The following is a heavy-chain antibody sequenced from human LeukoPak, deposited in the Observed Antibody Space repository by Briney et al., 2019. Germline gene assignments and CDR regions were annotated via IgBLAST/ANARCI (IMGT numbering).Heavy chain of an antibody. V-gene: IGHV1-2*02. CDR1: GGTFSSYA. CDR2: INPNSGGT. Sequence: ASVKVSCKASGGTFSSYAISWVRQAPGQGLEWMGWINPNSGGTNYAQKFQGRVTMTRDTSISTAYMELSRLRSDDTAVYYCARGYGDYGNYWGQGTLVTVSS. D-gene: IGHD4-17*01. J-gene: IGHJ4*02. CDR3: ARGYGDYGNY.